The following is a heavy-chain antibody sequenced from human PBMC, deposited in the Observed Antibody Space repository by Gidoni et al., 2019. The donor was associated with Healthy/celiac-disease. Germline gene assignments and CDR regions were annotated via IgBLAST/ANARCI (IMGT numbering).Heavy chain of an antibody. Sequence: EVQLLESGGGLVQPGGPLRLSCAASGFTFSSYAMSWVRQAPGKGLEWVSAISGSGGSTYYADSVKGRFTISRDNSKNTLYLQMNSLRAEDTAVYYCAKDQGDSSGWYTPQYFQHWGQGTLVTVSS. CDR1: GFTFSSYA. D-gene: IGHD6-19*01. J-gene: IGHJ1*01. CDR2: ISGSGGST. CDR3: AKDQGDSSGWYTPQYFQH. V-gene: IGHV3-23*01.